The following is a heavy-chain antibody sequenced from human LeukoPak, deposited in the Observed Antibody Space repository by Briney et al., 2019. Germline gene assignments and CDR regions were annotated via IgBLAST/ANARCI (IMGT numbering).Heavy chain of an antibody. D-gene: IGHD4-17*01. V-gene: IGHV1-2*02. Sequence: ASVKVSCKASGYTFTGYYMHWVRQAPGQGLEWMGWINPNSGGTNYAQKFQGRVTMTRDTSISTAYMELSRLRSDDTAVYYCARDPLMTDYGDSWFDPWGQGTLVTVSS. CDR1: GYTFTGYY. CDR3: ARDPLMTDYGDSWFDP. CDR2: INPNSGGT. J-gene: IGHJ5*02.